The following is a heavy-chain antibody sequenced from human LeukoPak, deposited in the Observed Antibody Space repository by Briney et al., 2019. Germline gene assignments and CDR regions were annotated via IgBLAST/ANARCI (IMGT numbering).Heavy chain of an antibody. CDR2: ISSNGGST. V-gene: IGHV3-64D*06. D-gene: IGHD3-9*01. Sequence: GGSLRLSCSSSGFTFSSYAMHWVRQAPGKGLGNVSAISSNGGSTYYADSVKGRFTISRDNSKNTLYLQMSSLRAEDTAVYYCVKGPYYDILTGYYQGDHDAFDIWGQGTMVTVSS. J-gene: IGHJ3*02. CDR3: VKGPYYDILTGYYQGDHDAFDI. CDR1: GFTFSSYA.